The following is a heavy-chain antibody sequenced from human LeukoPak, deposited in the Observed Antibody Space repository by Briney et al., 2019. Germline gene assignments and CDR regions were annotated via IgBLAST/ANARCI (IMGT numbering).Heavy chain of an antibody. CDR2: INPNSGGT. V-gene: IGHV1-2*02. Sequence: GASVKVSCKASGYTFTGYYMHWVRQAPGQGLEWMGWINPNSGGTNYAKKFQGRVTMTRDTSISTAYMELSRLRSDDTAVYYCARSGGWYYFDYWGQGTLVTVSS. J-gene: IGHJ4*02. CDR3: ARSGGWYYFDY. D-gene: IGHD6-19*01. CDR1: GYTFTGYY.